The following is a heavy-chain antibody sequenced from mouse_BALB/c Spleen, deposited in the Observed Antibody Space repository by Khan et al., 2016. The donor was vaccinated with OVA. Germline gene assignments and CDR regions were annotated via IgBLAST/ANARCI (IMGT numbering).Heavy chain of an antibody. CDR3: ARDYWFVY. CDR2: ISSGGST. D-gene: IGHD2-13*01. Sequence: EVKLVESGGGLVKPGGSLKVSCAASGFTFSNYAMSWVRQTPEKRLEWVASISSGGSTYYPDSVKGRFTISRDNARHILYLQMSSLRSEDTAMYYCARDYWFVYWGQGTLVTVSA. V-gene: IGHV5-6-5*01. J-gene: IGHJ3*01. CDR1: GFTFSNYA.